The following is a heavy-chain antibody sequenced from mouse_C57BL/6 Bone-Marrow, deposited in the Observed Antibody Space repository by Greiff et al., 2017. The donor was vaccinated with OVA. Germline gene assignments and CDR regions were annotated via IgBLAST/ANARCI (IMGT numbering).Heavy chain of an antibody. Sequence: EVQLVESGPGLVKPSQSLSLTCSVTGYSITSGYYWNWIRQFPGNKLEWMGYISYDGSNNYNPSLKNRISITRDTSKNQFVLKLNSVTTEDTATYYCAREGVPAYWYFDVWGTGTTVTVSS. CDR2: ISYDGSN. J-gene: IGHJ1*03. V-gene: IGHV3-6*01. CDR3: AREGVPAYWYFDV. CDR1: GYSITSGYY.